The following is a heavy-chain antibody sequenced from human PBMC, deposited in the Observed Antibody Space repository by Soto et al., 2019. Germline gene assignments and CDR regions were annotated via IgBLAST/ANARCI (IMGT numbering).Heavy chain of an antibody. J-gene: IGHJ6*02. D-gene: IGHD3-22*01. CDR1: VFTFMSYG. CDR2: IWYDGSNK. V-gene: IGHV3-33*01. CDR3: ARYRYDDAMGYYGMDV. Sequence: PGWSLRLSCASSVFTFMSYGMHWVRQAPGKGLEWVAVIWYDGSNKYYADSVKGRFTISRDNSKNTLYLQMNSLRAEDTAVYYCARYRYDDAMGYYGMDVWGQGTTVTVSS.